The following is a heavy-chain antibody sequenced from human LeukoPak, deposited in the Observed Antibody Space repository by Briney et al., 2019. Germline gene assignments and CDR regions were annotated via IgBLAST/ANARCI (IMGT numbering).Heavy chain of an antibody. D-gene: IGHD3-22*01. V-gene: IGHV4-59*01. Sequence: PSETLSLTCTVSGGSISSYYWSWIRQPPGKGLEWIGNIYYSGSTNYKPALKSRVNISVDTSKDQFSLKLSSVTAADTAVYYCARSDSSGSHFDYWGQGTLVTVSS. CDR3: ARSDSSGSHFDY. CDR2: IYYSGST. CDR1: GGSISSYY. J-gene: IGHJ4*02.